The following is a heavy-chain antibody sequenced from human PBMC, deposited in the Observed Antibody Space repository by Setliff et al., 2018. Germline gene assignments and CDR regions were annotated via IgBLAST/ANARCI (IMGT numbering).Heavy chain of an antibody. J-gene: IGHJ6*02. CDR2: IGPYNGNT. D-gene: IGHD1-20*01. CDR3: AKGGNITRETYYYYGMDV. V-gene: IGHV1-18*01. CDR1: GYTFTRYG. Sequence: ASVKVSCKASGYTFTRYGISWVRQAPGKGFEWMGWIGPYNGNTYYAQKFQGRVAITTDTSTSTAYMELRSLRSDDTAVYYCAKGGNITRETYYYYGMDVWVPETLLVTVSS.